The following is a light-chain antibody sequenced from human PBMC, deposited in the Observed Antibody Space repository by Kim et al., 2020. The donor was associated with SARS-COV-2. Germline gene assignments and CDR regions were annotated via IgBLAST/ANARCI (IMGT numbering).Light chain of an antibody. V-gene: IGKV1-5*03. Sequence: SASVGDRVTITWRASQSMSSWLAWYQQKPGKAPNLLIYKASSLESGVPSRFSGSGSGTEFTLTISSLQPDDFATYYCQQYNSYSRTFGQGTKLEI. J-gene: IGKJ2*01. CDR1: QSMSSW. CDR2: KAS. CDR3: QQYNSYSRT.